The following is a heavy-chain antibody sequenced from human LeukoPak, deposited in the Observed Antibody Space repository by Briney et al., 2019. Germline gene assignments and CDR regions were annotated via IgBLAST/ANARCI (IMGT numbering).Heavy chain of an antibody. CDR1: GYSFTSYW. J-gene: IGHJ6*03. V-gene: IGHV5-51*01. CDR3: ARQEGYCSSTSCFPYYYYMDV. Sequence: GEPLKISCKGSGYSFTSYWIGWVRQMPGKGLEWMGIIYPGDSDTRYSPSFQGQVTISADKSISTAYLQWSSLKASDTAMYYCARQEGYCSSTSCFPYYYYMDVWGKGTTVTVSS. D-gene: IGHD2-2*01. CDR2: IYPGDSDT.